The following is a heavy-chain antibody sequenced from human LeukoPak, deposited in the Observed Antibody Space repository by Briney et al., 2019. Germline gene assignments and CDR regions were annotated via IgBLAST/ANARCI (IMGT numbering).Heavy chain of an antibody. D-gene: IGHD6-13*01. V-gene: IGHV4-34*01. J-gene: IGHJ4*02. CDR3: ARRGGQQLAHFDY. Sequence: SETLSLTCAVYGGSFSGYYWGWIRQPPGKGLEWIGEINHSGSTNYNPSLKSRVTISVDTSKNQFSLKLSSVTAADTAVYYCARRGGQQLAHFDYWGQGTLVTVSS. CDR2: INHSGST. CDR1: GGSFSGYY.